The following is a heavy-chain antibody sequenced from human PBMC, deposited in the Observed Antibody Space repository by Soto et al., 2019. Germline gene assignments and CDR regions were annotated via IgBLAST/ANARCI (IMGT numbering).Heavy chain of an antibody. D-gene: IGHD2-15*01. CDR3: ARDLPCGGSCPRGPFDAFDI. J-gene: IGHJ3*02. CDR1: GGSISSGGYY. CDR2: IYYSGST. Sequence: QVQLQESGPGLVKPSQTLSLTCTVSGGSISSGGYYWSWIRQHPGKGLEWIGYIYYSGSTYYNPSLKSRVTISVDTSKNQFSLKLSSVTAADKAVYYCARDLPCGGSCPRGPFDAFDIWGQGTMVTVSS. V-gene: IGHV4-31*03.